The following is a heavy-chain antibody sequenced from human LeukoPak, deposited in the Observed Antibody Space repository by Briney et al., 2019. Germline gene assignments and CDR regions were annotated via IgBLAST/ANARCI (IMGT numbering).Heavy chain of an antibody. V-gene: IGHV4-59*08. CDR1: GDSISSYY. CDR3: ARGIAAADIGF. D-gene: IGHD6-13*01. Sequence: PSETLSLTCTVSGDSISSYYWSWIRQPPGKGLEWIGYLYYSGSTNYNPSLKSRVTISIDTSKNQFFLKLSSVTAADTAVYYCARGIAAADIGFWGQGTLVTVSS. J-gene: IGHJ4*02. CDR2: LYYSGST.